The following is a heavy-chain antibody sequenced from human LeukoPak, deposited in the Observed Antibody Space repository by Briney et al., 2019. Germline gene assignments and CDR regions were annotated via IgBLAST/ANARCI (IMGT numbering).Heavy chain of an antibody. J-gene: IGHJ1*01. D-gene: IGHD3-22*01. V-gene: IGHV3-7*01. Sequence: GGSLRLSCAASGFTFSSYWMSWVRQAPGKGLEWVANIKQDGSEKYYVDSVKGRFTISRDNAKNSLYLQMNSLRAEDTAVYYCARNRDYYDSSGYPDDFQHWGQGTLVTVSS. CDR3: ARNRDYYDSSGYPDDFQH. CDR2: IKQDGSEK. CDR1: GFTFSSYW.